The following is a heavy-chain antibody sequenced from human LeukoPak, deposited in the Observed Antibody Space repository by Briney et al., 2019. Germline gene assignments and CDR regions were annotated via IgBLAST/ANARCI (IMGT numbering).Heavy chain of an antibody. J-gene: IGHJ4*02. D-gene: IGHD2-2*03. CDR2: ISWNSGSI. CDR1: GFTFDDYA. V-gene: IGHV3-9*03. CDR3: TRDGLLDNWVFDY. Sequence: PGGSLRLSCAASGFTFDDYAMHWVRQAPGKGLEWVSGISWNSGSIGYADSVKGRFTISRDNAKNSLYLQMNSLRAEDMALYYCTRDGLLDNWVFDYWGQGTLVTVSS.